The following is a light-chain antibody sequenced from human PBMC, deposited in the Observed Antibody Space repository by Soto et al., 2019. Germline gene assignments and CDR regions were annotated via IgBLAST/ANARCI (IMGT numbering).Light chain of an antibody. J-gene: IGLJ1*01. Sequence: QSALTQPASVSGSPGQSITISCTGTSSDVGSYNLVSWYQQHPGKAPKLMIYEGSKRPSGVSNRFSGSKSANTASLTISGLQAEDEADYYCCSYAGSSTFVLGTGTKVTVL. CDR2: EGS. CDR1: SSDVGSYNL. V-gene: IGLV2-23*01. CDR3: CSYAGSSTFV.